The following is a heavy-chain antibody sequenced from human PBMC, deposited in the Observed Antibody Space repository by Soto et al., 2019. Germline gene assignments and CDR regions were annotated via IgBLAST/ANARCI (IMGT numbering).Heavy chain of an antibody. D-gene: IGHD2-2*01. V-gene: IGHV3-23*01. Sequence: EVQLLESGGGLVQTGGSLRLSCAASGFTFSTYAMSWVRQAPGKGLEWVSTISGSADATFYADSVKGRFAIFRDNSRTMFYLQMNSLRAEDTAVYYCAKGGDGYCSTTSCLFHFDYWGPGTLATDSS. J-gene: IGHJ4*02. CDR1: GFTFSTYA. CDR2: ISGSADAT. CDR3: AKGGDGYCSTTSCLFHFDY.